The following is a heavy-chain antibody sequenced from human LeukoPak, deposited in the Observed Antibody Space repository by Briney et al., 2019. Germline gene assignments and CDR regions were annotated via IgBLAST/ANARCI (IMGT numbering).Heavy chain of an antibody. D-gene: IGHD3-22*01. Sequence: ASVKLSCETSRYSFKDYYVHWVRQAPGQGLEWMGWMNPNSGGTNYAPKFQGRVTMTRDTSMTTAYMALTRLTPDDTAVYYCARDPFYYNSGGANDALDMWGQGTLLIVAS. J-gene: IGHJ3*02. CDR1: RYSFKDYY. CDR2: MNPNSGGT. V-gene: IGHV1-2*02. CDR3: ARDPFYYNSGGANDALDM.